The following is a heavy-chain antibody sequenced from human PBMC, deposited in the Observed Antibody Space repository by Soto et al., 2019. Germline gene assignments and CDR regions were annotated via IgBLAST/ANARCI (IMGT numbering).Heavy chain of an antibody. V-gene: IGHV3-30-3*01. CDR2: ISYDGSNK. J-gene: IGHJ4*02. CDR3: AIPPPKKDIVATILDY. D-gene: IGHD5-12*01. CDR1: GFTFSSYA. Sequence: QVQLVESGGGVVQPGRSLRLSCAASGFTFSSYAMHWVRQAPGKGLEWVAVISYDGSNKYYADSVKGRFTISRDNSKNTLYLHMNSLRAEDTAVYYCAIPPPKKDIVATILDYWGQGTLVTVSS.